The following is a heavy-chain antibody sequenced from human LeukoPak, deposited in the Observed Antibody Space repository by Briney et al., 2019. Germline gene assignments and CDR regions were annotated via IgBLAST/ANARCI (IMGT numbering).Heavy chain of an antibody. Sequence: SETLSLTCTVSGGSISSYYWSWIRQPPGKGLEWIGYIYYSGSTNYNPSLKSRVTISVDTSKNQFSLKLSSVTAADTAVYYCARASNSGYFDYWGQGTLVTVSS. V-gene: IGHV4-59*01. CDR2: IYYSGST. J-gene: IGHJ4*02. D-gene: IGHD3-10*01. CDR3: ARASNSGYFDY. CDR1: GGSISSYY.